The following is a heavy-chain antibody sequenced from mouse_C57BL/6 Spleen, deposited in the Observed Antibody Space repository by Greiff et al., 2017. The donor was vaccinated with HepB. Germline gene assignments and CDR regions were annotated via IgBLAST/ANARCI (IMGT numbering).Heavy chain of an antibody. V-gene: IGHV1-80*01. Sequence: VKLLESGAELVKPGASVKISCKASGYAFSSYWMNWVKQRPGKGLEWIGQIYPGDGDTNYNGKFKGKATLTADQSSSTAYMQLSSLTSEDSAVYFCARDDYDGGGFAYWGQGTLVTVSA. CDR1: GYAFSSYW. J-gene: IGHJ3*01. D-gene: IGHD2-4*01. CDR2: IYPGDGDT. CDR3: ARDDYDGGGFAY.